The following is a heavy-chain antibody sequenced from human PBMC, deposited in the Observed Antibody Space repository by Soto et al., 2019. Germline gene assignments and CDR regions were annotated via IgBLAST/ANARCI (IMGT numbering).Heavy chain of an antibody. V-gene: IGHV4-59*01. CDR3: ARASGGYYGSGRDYYYYYGMDV. CDR2: IYYSGST. CDR1: GGSISSYY. J-gene: IGHJ6*02. D-gene: IGHD3-10*01. Sequence: ASETLSLTCTVSGGSISSYYWSWIRQPPGKGLEWIGYIYYSGSTNYNPSLKSRVTISVDTSKNQFSLKLSSVTAADTAVYYCARASGGYYGSGRDYYYYYGMDVWGQGTTVTVSS.